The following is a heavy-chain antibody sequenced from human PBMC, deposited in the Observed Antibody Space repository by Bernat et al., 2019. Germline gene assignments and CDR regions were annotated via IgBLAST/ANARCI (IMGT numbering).Heavy chain of an antibody. CDR3: ARSLLWFGELLGYYFDY. V-gene: IGHV3-7*03. D-gene: IGHD3-10*01. CDR2: IKQDGSEK. J-gene: IGHJ4*02. CDR1: GFTFSSYW. Sequence: EVQLVESGGGLAQPGGSLRLSCAASGFTFSSYWMSWVRQAPGKGLEWVANIKQDGSEKYYVDSVKGRFTISRDNAKNSLYLQMNSLRAEDTAVYYCARSLLWFGELLGYYFDYWGQGTLVTVSS.